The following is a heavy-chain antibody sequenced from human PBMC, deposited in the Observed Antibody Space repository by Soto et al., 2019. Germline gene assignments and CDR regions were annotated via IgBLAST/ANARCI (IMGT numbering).Heavy chain of an antibody. D-gene: IGHD3-10*01. J-gene: IGHJ6*02. CDR3: ASTRLLWFGELSAYYSYFGMDV. Sequence: QTLSLTCAISGDSVSSNSAAWNWIRQSPSRGLEWLGRTYYRSKWYTDYAVSVKSRITINPDTSKNQLSLQLNSVTPEDTAVYYCASTRLLWFGELSAYYSYFGMDVWGQGTTVTVSS. CDR2: TYYRSKWYT. V-gene: IGHV6-1*01. CDR1: GDSVSSNSAA.